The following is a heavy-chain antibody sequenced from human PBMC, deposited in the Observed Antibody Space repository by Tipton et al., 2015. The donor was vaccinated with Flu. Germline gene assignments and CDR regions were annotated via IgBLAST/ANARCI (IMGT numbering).Heavy chain of an antibody. D-gene: IGHD3-10*01. CDR1: GFTFSSHV. V-gene: IGHV3-30*04. CDR2: ISYDGNEK. J-gene: IGHJ6*02. Sequence: SLRLSCAASGFTFSSHVFHWVRQAPGKGLEWVAMISYDGNEKYYAASVKGRFTISRDNSKNTLDLQMNSLSADDTAAYYCARDHYGSGSSATGMDVWGQGTTVTVSS. CDR3: ARDHYGSGSSATGMDV.